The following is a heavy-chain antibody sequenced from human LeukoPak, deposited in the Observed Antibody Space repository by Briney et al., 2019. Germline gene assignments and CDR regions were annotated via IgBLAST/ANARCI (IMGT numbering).Heavy chain of an antibody. CDR3: TTLSGYDFYY. CDR1: GFTFSNAW. Sequence: GGSLRVPCAASGFTFSNAWMSWVRQAPGKGLEWVGRIKSKTDGGTTDYAAPVKGRFTISRGDSKNTLYLQMNSLKTEDTAVYYCTTLSGYDFYYWGQGTLVTVSS. D-gene: IGHD5-12*01. V-gene: IGHV3-15*01. CDR2: IKSKTDGGTT. J-gene: IGHJ4*02.